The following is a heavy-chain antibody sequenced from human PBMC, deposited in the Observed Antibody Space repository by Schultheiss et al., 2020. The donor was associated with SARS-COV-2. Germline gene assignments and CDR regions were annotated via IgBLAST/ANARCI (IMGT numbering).Heavy chain of an antibody. V-gene: IGHV3-53*05. J-gene: IGHJ6*03. CDR2: IYSGGST. CDR3: AKALVSYYYYYYMDV. CDR1: GFTVSSNY. D-gene: IGHD6-6*01. Sequence: GGSLRLSCAASGFTVSSNYMSWVRQAPGKGLEWVSVIYSGGSTYYADSVKGRFTISRDNAKNSLYLQMNSLRAEDTALYYCAKALVSYYYYYYMDVWGKGTTVTVSS.